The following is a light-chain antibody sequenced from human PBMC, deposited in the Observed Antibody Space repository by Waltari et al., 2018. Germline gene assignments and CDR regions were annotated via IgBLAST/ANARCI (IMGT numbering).Light chain of an antibody. CDR2: KAF. CDR3: QQYNSYSRT. V-gene: IGKV1-5*03. CDR1: QSISSW. Sequence: DIQMTQSPSTLSASVGDRDTITCRASQSISSWLAWYQQKPGKAPKLLIYKAFSLESGVPSRFSGSGSGTEFTLTISSLQPDDFATYYCQQYNSYSRTFGQGTKVEIK. J-gene: IGKJ1*01.